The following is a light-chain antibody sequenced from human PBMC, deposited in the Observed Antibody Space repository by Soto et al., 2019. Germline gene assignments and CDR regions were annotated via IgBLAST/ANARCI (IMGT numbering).Light chain of an antibody. CDR2: DAS. V-gene: IGKV1-33*01. CDR3: QQYDNLLPIT. CDR1: QDIDKN. J-gene: IGKJ5*01. Sequence: QLTQSPSSLSASVGDRVTITCQASQDIDKNLNWYQQKPGKAPKLLIYDASSLQTGVPSRFSGSGSATDFTFTLSSLQPEDIATYYCQQYDNLLPITFGQGTRLEIK.